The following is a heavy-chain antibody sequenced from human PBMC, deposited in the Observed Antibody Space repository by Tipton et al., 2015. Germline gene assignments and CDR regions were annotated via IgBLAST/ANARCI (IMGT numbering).Heavy chain of an antibody. CDR3: ACQDYDSLTRDYQTVDY. J-gene: IGHJ4*02. D-gene: IGHD3-9*01. CDR2: ISHSGNT. CDR1: GGSISSSSYY. Sequence: TLSLTCTVSGGSISSSSYYWGWIRQPPGKGLEWIGSISHSGNTYYNPFLKSRVTMSRDTSKNQFSLKLTSVTAADTAVYYCACQDYDSLTRDYQTVDYWGQGTLVTVSS. V-gene: IGHV4-39*07.